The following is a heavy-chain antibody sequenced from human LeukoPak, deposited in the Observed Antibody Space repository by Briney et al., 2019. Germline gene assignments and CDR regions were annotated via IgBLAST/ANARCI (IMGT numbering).Heavy chain of an antibody. CDR1: GGTFISYA. D-gene: IGHD5-18*01. Sequence: ASVKVSCKASGGTFISYAISWVRQAPGQGLEWMGWISAYNGNTNYAQKLQGRVTMTTDTSTSTAYMELRSLRSDDTAVYYCASGYSYAIDAFDIWGQGTMVTVSS. J-gene: IGHJ3*02. V-gene: IGHV1-18*01. CDR2: ISAYNGNT. CDR3: ASGYSYAIDAFDI.